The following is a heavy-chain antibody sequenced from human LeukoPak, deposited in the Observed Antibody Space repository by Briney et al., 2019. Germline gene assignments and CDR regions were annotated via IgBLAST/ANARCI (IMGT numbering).Heavy chain of an antibody. CDR1: GYSISSGYY. CDR2: IYHSGST. CDR3: ARVAVNIWNINDAFDI. D-gene: IGHD3-10*01. Sequence: SETLSLTCTASGYSISSGYYWGWIRQPPGKGLEWIGSIYHSGSTYYNPSLKSRVTISVDTSKNQFSLKLSSVTAADTAVYYCARVAVNIWNINDAFDIWGQGTMVTVSS. J-gene: IGHJ3*02. V-gene: IGHV4-38-2*02.